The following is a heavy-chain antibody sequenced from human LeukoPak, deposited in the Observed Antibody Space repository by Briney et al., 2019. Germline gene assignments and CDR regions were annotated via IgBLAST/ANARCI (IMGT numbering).Heavy chain of an antibody. CDR3: AKDRNYYDSSGYIYYFDY. D-gene: IGHD3-22*01. J-gene: IGHJ4*02. Sequence: GGSLRLSCAASGFTFSSYGMSWVRQAPGKGLEWVSAISGSGVSTYYADSVKGRFTISRDNSKNTLYLQMNSLRAEDTAVYYCAKDRNYYDSSGYIYYFDYWGQGTLVTVSS. CDR1: GFTFSSYG. CDR2: ISGSGVST. V-gene: IGHV3-23*01.